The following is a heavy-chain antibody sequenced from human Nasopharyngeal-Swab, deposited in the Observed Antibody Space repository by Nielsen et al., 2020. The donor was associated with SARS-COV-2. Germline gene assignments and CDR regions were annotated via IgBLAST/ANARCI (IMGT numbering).Heavy chain of an antibody. Sequence: VRQAPGKGLEWVSGINWNGGSTGYADSVKGRFTISRDNAKNSLYLQMNSLRAEDTAVYYCARDSDYYDGVALLWYFDYWGQGTLVTVSS. V-gene: IGHV3-20*03. D-gene: IGHD3-22*01. CDR3: ARDSDYYDGVALLWYFDY. CDR2: INWNGGST. J-gene: IGHJ4*02.